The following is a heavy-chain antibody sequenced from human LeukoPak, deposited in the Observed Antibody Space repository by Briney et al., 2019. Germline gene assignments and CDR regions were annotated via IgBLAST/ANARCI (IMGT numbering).Heavy chain of an antibody. V-gene: IGHV4-59*08. CDR2: IYKDGST. Sequence: GSLRLSCAASGFTFSSYWMSWIRQSPGKGLEWIGRIYKDGSTIYNPSLKSRVTISIDTSRNQFSLKLTSVTAADTAVYYCARRVTEGIPVNEGNWFDPWGQGTLVTVSS. D-gene: IGHD2-2*01. CDR3: ARRVTEGIPVNEGNWFDP. CDR1: GFTFSSYW. J-gene: IGHJ5*02.